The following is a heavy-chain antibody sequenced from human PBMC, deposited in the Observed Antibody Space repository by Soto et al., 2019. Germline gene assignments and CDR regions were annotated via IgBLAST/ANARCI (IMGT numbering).Heavy chain of an antibody. J-gene: IGHJ5*02. D-gene: IGHD3-22*01. CDR1: GFTFSIYA. V-gene: IGHV3-23*01. CDR2: ISASGGST. CDR3: YYYDSSDYGYNWFDP. Sequence: HPGGSLRLSCAASGFTFSIYAMNWIRQAPGKGLEWVSGISASGGSTYYADSVKGRFTISRNNSKKTLYLQMDSLRAEDTAVYYCYYYDSSDYGYNWFDPWGQGTLVTVSS.